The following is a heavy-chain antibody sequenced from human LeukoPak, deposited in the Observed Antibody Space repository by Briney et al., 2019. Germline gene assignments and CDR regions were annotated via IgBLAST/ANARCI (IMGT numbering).Heavy chain of an antibody. J-gene: IGHJ6*02. Sequence: PPETLSLTCTVSGGSISSSSYSWTWIRQPPGKGLEWIGSIHYDGNTYYKPSLRSRVTISVDTSNQFSLRLSSATAADTAVYYCARGRRQSYQLRNGYYYYYYGMDVWGQGTTVTVSS. CDR1: GGSISSSSYS. CDR2: IHYDGNT. CDR3: ARGRRQSYQLRNGYYYYYYGMDV. V-gene: IGHV4-39*01. D-gene: IGHD2-2*01.